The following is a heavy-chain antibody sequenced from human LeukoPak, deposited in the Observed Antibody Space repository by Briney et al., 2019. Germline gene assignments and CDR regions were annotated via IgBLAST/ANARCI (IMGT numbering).Heavy chain of an antibody. Sequence: GGSLRLSCTVSGLTFSKYAMSWLRQAPGKGLEWVSAISESGTGTYYADSVKGRFTTSRDNSKNTLSLHMNSLRADDTAVYYCAKDIAQGYTFGSIEEDYWGQGTLVTVSS. CDR2: ISESGTGT. D-gene: IGHD5-18*01. CDR1: GLTFSKYA. J-gene: IGHJ4*02. V-gene: IGHV3-23*01. CDR3: AKDIAQGYTFGSIEEDY.